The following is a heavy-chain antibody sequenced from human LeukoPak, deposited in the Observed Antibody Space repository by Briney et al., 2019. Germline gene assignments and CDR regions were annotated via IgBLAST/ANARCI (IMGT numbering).Heavy chain of an antibody. CDR1: GFTFSNYA. Sequence: PGGSLRLSCAASGFTFSNYAMSWVRQAPGEGLEWVSSIGGSGGSTYYADSVKGRFTISRDNSKNTLYLQMNSLRAEDTAVYYCARDGGYGYDGYGMDVWGQGTTVTVSS. D-gene: IGHD5-18*01. CDR3: ARDGGYGYDGYGMDV. CDR2: IGGSGGST. V-gene: IGHV3-23*01. J-gene: IGHJ6*02.